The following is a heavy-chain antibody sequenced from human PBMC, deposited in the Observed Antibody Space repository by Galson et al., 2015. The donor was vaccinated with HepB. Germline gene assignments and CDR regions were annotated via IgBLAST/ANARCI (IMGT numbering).Heavy chain of an antibody. V-gene: IGHV3-48*02. CDR1: GFTFSSYS. D-gene: IGHD3-10*01. Sequence: SLRLSCAASGFTFSSYSMNWVRQAPGKGLEWVSYISSSSSTIYYADSVKGRFTISRDNAKNSLYLQMNSLRDEDTAVYYCARDLKFMVRGETTLFFDYWGQGTLVTVSS. J-gene: IGHJ4*02. CDR3: ARDLKFMVRGETTLFFDY. CDR2: ISSSSSTI.